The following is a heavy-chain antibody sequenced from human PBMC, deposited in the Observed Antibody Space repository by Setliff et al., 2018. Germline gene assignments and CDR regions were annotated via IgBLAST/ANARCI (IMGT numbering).Heavy chain of an antibody. CDR2: IYHSGNT. CDR1: GDSISSTYH. Sequence: ASETLSLTCNVSGDSISSTYHWGWIRQSPGKGLEWIGTIYHSGNTYYNLSLNSRLTISVDTSKNQFSLKLSSVTAADTAVYYCARVGPYYYGSGSSWGQGTLVTVS. J-gene: IGHJ5*02. D-gene: IGHD3-10*01. CDR3: ARVGPYYYGSGSS. V-gene: IGHV4-38-2*02.